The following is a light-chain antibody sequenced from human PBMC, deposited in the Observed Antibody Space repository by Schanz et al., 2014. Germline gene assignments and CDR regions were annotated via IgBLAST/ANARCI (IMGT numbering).Light chain of an antibody. CDR2: DAS. CDR3: QQYYSFPLT. V-gene: IGKV3-15*01. J-gene: IGKJ4*01. Sequence: EIVMTQSPATLSVSPGERATLSCRASQSVRSNLAWYQQKPGQAPRLLIYDASTRATGIPARFSGSGSGTEFTLTISRLQSEDVAVYYCQQYYSFPLTFGGGTKVEIK. CDR1: QSVRSN.